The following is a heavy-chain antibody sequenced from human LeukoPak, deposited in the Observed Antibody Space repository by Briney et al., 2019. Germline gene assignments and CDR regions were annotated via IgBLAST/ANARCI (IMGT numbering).Heavy chain of an antibody. J-gene: IGHJ4*02. V-gene: IGHV1-2*02. CDR3: ARSGSTGYSLDY. D-gene: IGHD3-22*01. CDR1: GYSFTGYF. Sequence: ASVKVSCKASGYSFTGYFIHWVRQAPGQGLEWMGCIDPNSGDTKYAQKFQGRVSMPSDTSTRTAYMELSRLRSDDTAVYFCARSGSTGYSLDYWGQGTLVTVSS. CDR2: IDPNSGDT.